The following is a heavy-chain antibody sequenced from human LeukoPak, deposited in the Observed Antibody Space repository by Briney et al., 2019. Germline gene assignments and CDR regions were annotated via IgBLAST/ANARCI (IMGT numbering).Heavy chain of an antibody. Sequence: GGSLRLSCAASGVTFSNYWMKWVRQAPGKGLEWLATIKQDGSDKFYVDSVKGRFTISRDNAGNSLFLQMNSLRAEDTAVYYCATYHNTLTAKRSYYWGQGTLVTVSS. V-gene: IGHV3-7*03. CDR2: IKQDGSDK. J-gene: IGHJ4*02. CDR3: ATYHNTLTAKRSYY. CDR1: GVTFSNYW. D-gene: IGHD2-21*02.